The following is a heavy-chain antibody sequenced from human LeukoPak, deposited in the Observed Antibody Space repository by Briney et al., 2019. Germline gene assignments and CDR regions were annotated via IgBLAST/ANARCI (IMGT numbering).Heavy chain of an antibody. D-gene: IGHD3-10*01. V-gene: IGHV1-2*02. Sequence: GASVKVSCKASGYTFTGYYMHWVRQAPGQGLEWMGWINPNSGGTNYAQKFQGRVTMTRGTSISTAYMELSRLRSDDTAVYYCARDPHYYGSGVGNWFDPWGQGTLVTVSS. CDR3: ARDPHYYGSGVGNWFDP. CDR2: INPNSGGT. CDR1: GYTFTGYY. J-gene: IGHJ5*02.